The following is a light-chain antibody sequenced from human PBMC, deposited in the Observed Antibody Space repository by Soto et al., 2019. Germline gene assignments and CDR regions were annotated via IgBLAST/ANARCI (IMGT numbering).Light chain of an antibody. CDR1: QSISSW. Sequence: DIQMTQSPSTLSASVGDRVTITCRASQSISSWLAWYQQKPGKAPKLLIYKASSLESGVPSRFSGSGSGTDFTLTISSLQPNDFATYYCQQYNSYWWTFGQGTKVEIK. V-gene: IGKV1-5*03. CDR2: KAS. CDR3: QQYNSYWWT. J-gene: IGKJ1*01.